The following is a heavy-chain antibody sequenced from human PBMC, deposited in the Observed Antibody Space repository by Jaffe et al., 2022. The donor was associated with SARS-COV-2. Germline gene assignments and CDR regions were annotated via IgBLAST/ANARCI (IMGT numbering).Heavy chain of an antibody. V-gene: IGHV4-34*01. D-gene: IGHD3-9*01. Sequence: QVQLQQWGAGLLKPSETLSLTCAVYGGSFSGYYWSWIRQPPGKGLEWIGEINHSGSTNYNPSLKSRVTISVDTSKNQFSLKLSSVTAADTAVYYCAGSIPYYDILTGYYLGGVDYWGQGTLVTVSS. CDR3: AGSIPYYDILTGYYLGGVDY. CDR2: INHSGST. CDR1: GGSFSGYY. J-gene: IGHJ4*02.